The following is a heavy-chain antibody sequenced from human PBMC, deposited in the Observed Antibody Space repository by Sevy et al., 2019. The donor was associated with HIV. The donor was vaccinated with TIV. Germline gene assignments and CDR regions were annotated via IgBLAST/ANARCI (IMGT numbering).Heavy chain of an antibody. CDR3: ANAYSGSYSHSYLYALDV. J-gene: IGHJ6*02. CDR2: ISHDGINE. CDR1: GFSFSYYG. D-gene: IGHD1-26*01. V-gene: IGHV3-30*18. Sequence: GGSLRLSCIGSGFSFSYYGIHWVRQPPGKGLDWVALISHDGINEYYADSVKGRFPISRDNSKNTVYLEMNSLRNEDTAIYFCANAYSGSYSHSYLYALDVWGQGTTVTVSS.